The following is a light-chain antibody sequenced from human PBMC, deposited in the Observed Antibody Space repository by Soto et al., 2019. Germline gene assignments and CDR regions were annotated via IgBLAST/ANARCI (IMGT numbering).Light chain of an antibody. Sequence: EIVMTQSPATLSVSPGERVTLSCRASQSVSSSLAWYQQKPGQAPRLLIYDTSTRATTIPARFSGSGSGTEFTLTISGLQSEDSAVYYCQPYKNWPPYTFGQGTKLEIK. J-gene: IGKJ2*01. CDR3: QPYKNWPPYT. CDR2: DTS. CDR1: QSVSSS. V-gene: IGKV3-15*01.